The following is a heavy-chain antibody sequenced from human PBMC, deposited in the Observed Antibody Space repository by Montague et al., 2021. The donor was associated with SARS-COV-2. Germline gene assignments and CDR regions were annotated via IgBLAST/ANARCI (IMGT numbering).Heavy chain of an antibody. D-gene: IGHD3-10*01. V-gene: IGHV4-59*01. CDR3: ARAIPNPILLWFGKSLYINYFDY. CDR2: IYYSGST. Sequence: SETLSLTCTVSGGSISSYYWSWIRQPPGKGLEWIGYIYYSGSTNYNPSLKSRVTISVDTSKNQFSLKLSSVSAADTAVYYCARAIPNPILLWFGKSLYINYFDYWGQGTLVTGSS. J-gene: IGHJ4*02. CDR1: GGSISSYY.